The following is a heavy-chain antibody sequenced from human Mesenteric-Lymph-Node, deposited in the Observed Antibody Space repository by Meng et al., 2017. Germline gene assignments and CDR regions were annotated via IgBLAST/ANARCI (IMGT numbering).Heavy chain of an antibody. CDR2: INPSGGST. V-gene: IGHV1-46*01. D-gene: IGHD3-22*01. CDR3: ARYYYDSSGYYRGYFDY. J-gene: IGHJ4*02. CDR1: GYTFTSYY. Sequence: ASVKVSCKASGYTFTSYYMHWVRQAPGQGLEWMGIINPSGGSTSYAQKFQGRVTMTRDTSTSTVYMELSSLRSEDTAVYYCARYYYDSSGYYRGYFDYWGQGTLVTVSS.